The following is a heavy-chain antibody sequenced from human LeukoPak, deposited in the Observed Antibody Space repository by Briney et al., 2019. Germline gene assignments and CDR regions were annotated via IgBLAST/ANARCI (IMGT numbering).Heavy chain of an antibody. J-gene: IGHJ1*01. CDR1: GFTFSSFG. CDR2: ISFDGSNQ. CDR3: AKSHPPTVTTEEGEYLQH. V-gene: IGHV3-30*18. D-gene: IGHD4-17*01. Sequence: LAGGSLRLSCAASGFTFSSFGMHWVRQAPGQGVEWVAVISFDGSNQYYADSVKGRFTIYRDNFKNTVYLQMNSLRAEETAVYYCAKSHPPTVTTEEGEYLQHWGQGTLVTVSS.